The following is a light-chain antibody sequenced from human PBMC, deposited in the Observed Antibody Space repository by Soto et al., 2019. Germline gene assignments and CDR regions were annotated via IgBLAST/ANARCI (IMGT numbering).Light chain of an antibody. Sequence: QSVLTQPASVSGSPGQSINISCTGTSSDVGGYNYVSWYQQHPGKAPKLMIYEVSNRPSGVSNRFSGSKSGNTASLTISGLPAEDEADYYCSSYTSSSTLVFGTGTKGTVL. J-gene: IGLJ1*01. CDR1: SSDVGGYNY. CDR3: SSYTSSSTLV. CDR2: EVS. V-gene: IGLV2-14*01.